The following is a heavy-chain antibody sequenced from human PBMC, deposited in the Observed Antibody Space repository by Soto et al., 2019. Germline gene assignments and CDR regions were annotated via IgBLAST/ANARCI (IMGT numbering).Heavy chain of an antibody. J-gene: IGHJ3*02. V-gene: IGHV3-7*01. CDR2: IKQDGSEK. CDR3: ARDRYCGADCYDAFDI. D-gene: IGHD2-21*02. CDR1: GFIFSNYW. Sequence: EMQLVESGGGLVQPGGSLRLSCAASGFIFSNYWMSWVRQAPGKGLEWVANIKQDGSEKYFVDSVKGRFTISRDNAKDSLYLQMNNLSAGDTAVYYCARDRYCGADCYDAFDIWGQGTMVTVSS.